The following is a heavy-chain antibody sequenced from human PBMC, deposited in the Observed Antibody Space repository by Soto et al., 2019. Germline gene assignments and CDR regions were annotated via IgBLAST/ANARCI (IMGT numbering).Heavy chain of an antibody. CDR1: GGTFSSYA. CDR3: ARSLGYCSSSTCYSLQFLEWSLRGMDV. J-gene: IGHJ6*02. Sequence: SVKVSCKAYGGTFSSYAINWVRQAPGQGLEWMGGVIPIFGTTNYAQKVQGRVTITADESTSTAYMELSSLRSEDSAVYYCARSLGYCSSSTCYSLQFLEWSLRGMDVWGQGTTVTVSS. CDR2: VIPIFGTT. V-gene: IGHV1-69*13. D-gene: IGHD2-2*01.